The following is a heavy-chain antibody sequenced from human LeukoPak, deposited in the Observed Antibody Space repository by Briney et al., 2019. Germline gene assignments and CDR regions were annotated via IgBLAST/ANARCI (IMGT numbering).Heavy chain of an antibody. CDR2: ISSSGSTI. CDR1: GFSFSNYR. V-gene: IGHV3-48*01. D-gene: IGHD6-13*01. Sequence: GGSLRLSCAASGFSFSNYRMNWVRQAPGKGLESVSYISSSGSTIYSADSVKGRFTISRDNAKNSLYLQMNSLRAEDTAVYYCARDGSGYSTSWIDYWGQGTLVTVSS. J-gene: IGHJ4*02. CDR3: ARDGSGYSTSWIDY.